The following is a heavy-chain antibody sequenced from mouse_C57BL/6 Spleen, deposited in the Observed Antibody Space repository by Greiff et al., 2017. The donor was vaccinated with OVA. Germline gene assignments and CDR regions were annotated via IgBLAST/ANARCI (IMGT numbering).Heavy chain of an antibody. CDR1: GYTFTSYW. D-gene: IGHD1-1*01. CDR3: AIYGKEDD. J-gene: IGHJ2*01. CDR2: IDPSDSYT. V-gene: IGHV1-50*01. Sequence: QVQLQQPGAELVKPGASVKLSCKASGYTFTSYWMQWVKQRPGQGLEWIGEIDPSDSYTNYNQKFKGKATLTVDTSSSTAYMPLSSLTSEDSAVYYCAIYGKEDDWGQGTTLTVSS.